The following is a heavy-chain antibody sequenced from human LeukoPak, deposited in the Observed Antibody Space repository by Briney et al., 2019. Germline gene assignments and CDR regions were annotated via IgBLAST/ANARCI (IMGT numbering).Heavy chain of an antibody. CDR1: GGSFSGYY. J-gene: IGHJ4*02. V-gene: IGHV4-34*01. D-gene: IGHD6-13*01. Sequence: PSETLSLTCAVYGGSFSGYYWSWIRQPPGKGLEWIGEINHSGSTNYNPSLKGRVTISVDTSKNQFSLKLSSVTAADTAVYYCARGKRGYSSSWYDYWGQGTLVTVSS. CDR2: INHSGST. CDR3: ARGKRGYSSSWYDY.